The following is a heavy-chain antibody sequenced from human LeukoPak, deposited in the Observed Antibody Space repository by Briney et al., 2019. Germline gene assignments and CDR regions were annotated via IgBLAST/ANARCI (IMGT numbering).Heavy chain of an antibody. Sequence: ALVKVSCKTSGYPFTTWEINWVRQAAGQGLEWMGWVHPNGGNTAYAQKFQGRVTMTRDTSISTAYKELSGLTSDDTAVYFCARGPRNDPWGQGTLVTVSS. J-gene: IGHJ5*02. D-gene: IGHD1-14*01. CDR2: VHPNGGNT. V-gene: IGHV1-8*01. CDR3: ARGPRNDP. CDR1: GYPFTTWE.